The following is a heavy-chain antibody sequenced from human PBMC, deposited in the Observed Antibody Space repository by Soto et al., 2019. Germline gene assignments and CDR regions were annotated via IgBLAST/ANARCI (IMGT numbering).Heavy chain of an antibody. CDR1: GFTFSTFA. CDR2: ISASGTHT. J-gene: IGHJ6*03. D-gene: IGHD1-1*01. CDR3: AKGLRPWNHMDA. V-gene: IGHV3-23*01. Sequence: EVQLLESGGGFVQPGGSLRLSCAASGFTFSTFAMTWVRQAPRKGLEWVSSISASGTHTYHADSGRGRFTISRDDSINTLYLQLNSLRGGDTAVYYCAKGLRPWNHMDAWGRGTTVTVSS.